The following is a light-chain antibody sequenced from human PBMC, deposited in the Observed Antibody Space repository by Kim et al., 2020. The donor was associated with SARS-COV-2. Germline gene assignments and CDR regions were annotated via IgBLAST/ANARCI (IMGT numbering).Light chain of an antibody. CDR1: QDIANS. Sequence: ASVGDRVTIPCRASQDIANSLAWYQQKPGTVPKVLIYAASTLQSGVPSRFSGSGSGTEFTLTIGSLQTEDVATYYYQKYNSAPWTFGPGTKVDIK. CDR2: AAS. CDR3: QKYNSAPWT. J-gene: IGKJ1*01. V-gene: IGKV1-27*01.